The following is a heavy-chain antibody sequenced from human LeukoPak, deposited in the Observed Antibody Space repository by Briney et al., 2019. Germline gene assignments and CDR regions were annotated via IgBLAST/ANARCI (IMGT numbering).Heavy chain of an antibody. CDR3: ARDVVINYYYGMDV. CDR2: IYYSGST. V-gene: IGHV4-31*03. CDR1: GGSISSGGYY. D-gene: IGHD3-22*01. J-gene: IGHJ6*02. Sequence: SETLSLTCTVSGGSISSGGYYWSWIRQHPGKGLEWIGYIYYSGSTYYNPSLKSRVTISVDTSKNQFSLKLSSVTAADTAVYYCARDVVINYYYGMDVWGQGTTVTVFS.